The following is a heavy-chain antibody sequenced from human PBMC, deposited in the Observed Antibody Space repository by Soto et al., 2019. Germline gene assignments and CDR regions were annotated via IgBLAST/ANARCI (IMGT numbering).Heavy chain of an antibody. CDR2: FDPEDGET. J-gene: IGHJ4*02. D-gene: IGHD3-10*01. CDR3: ATDPRFGDLRFDF. Sequence: SVKVSCKVSGYTLTGLSMHWVRQAPGKGLEWMGGFDPEDGETIYAQKFQGRVTMTEDTSTDTAYMELSSLRSEDTAVYYCATDPRFGDLRFDFWGQGTLVTVYS. CDR1: GYTLTGLS. V-gene: IGHV1-24*01.